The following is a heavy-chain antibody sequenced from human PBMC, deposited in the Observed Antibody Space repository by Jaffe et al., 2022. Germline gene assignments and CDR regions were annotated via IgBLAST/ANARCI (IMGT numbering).Heavy chain of an antibody. CDR3: ARGGDDILTGYSYFDY. V-gene: IGHV4-61*02. D-gene: IGHD3-9*01. Sequence: QVQLQESGPGLVKPSQTLSLTCTVSGGSISSGSYYWSWIRQPAGKGLEWIGRIYTSGSTNYNPSLKSRVTISVDTSKNQFSLKLSSVTAADTAVYYCARGGDDILTGYSYFDYWGQGTLVTVSS. CDR1: GGSISSGSYY. J-gene: IGHJ4*02. CDR2: IYTSGST.